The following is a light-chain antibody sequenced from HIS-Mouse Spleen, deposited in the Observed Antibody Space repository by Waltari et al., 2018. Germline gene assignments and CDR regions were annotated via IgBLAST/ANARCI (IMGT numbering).Light chain of an antibody. J-gene: IGLJ2*01. CDR3: YSTDSSGNHRV. Sequence: SSELTQPPSVSVSPGQTARIPCPGDDLPKKYAYWYQQKSGQAPVLVFYEDSKRPSGIPERFSGSSSGTMATLTISGAQVEDEADYYCYSTDSSGNHRVFGGGTKLTVL. CDR1: DLPKKY. CDR2: EDS. V-gene: IGLV3-10*01.